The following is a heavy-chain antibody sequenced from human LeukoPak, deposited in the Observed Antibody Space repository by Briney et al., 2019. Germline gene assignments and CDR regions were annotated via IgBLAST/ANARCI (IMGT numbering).Heavy chain of an antibody. J-gene: IGHJ4*02. CDR2: LYSDGNT. D-gene: IGHD1-14*01. CDR3: ARGVEPLAANTLAY. V-gene: IGHV3-53*01. Sequence: GGSLRLSCAASGFTVITNDMTWVCQAPGKGLEWVSVLYSDGNTKYADSVHGRFTISRDNSKNTLYLEMNSLSPDDTAVYYCARGVEPLAANTLAYWGQGTLVTVSS. CDR1: GFTVITND.